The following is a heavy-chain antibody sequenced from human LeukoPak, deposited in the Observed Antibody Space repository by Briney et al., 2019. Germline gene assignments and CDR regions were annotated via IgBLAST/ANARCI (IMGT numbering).Heavy chain of an antibody. V-gene: IGHV3-21*01. CDR2: ISSSSSYI. CDR3: ARDLLGNPRI. CDR1: GFTFSSYS. Sequence: PGGSLRLSCAASGFTFSSYSMTWVRQAPGKGLEWVSSISSSSSYIYYADSVKGRFTISRDNAKNSLYLQMNSLRAEDTAVYYCARDLLGNPRIWGQGTMVTVSS. D-gene: IGHD7-27*01. J-gene: IGHJ3*02.